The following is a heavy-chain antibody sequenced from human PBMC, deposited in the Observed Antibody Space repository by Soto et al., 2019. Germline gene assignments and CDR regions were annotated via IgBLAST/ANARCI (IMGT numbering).Heavy chain of an antibody. CDR1: GGTFSSYA. CDR3: ARVGLEITMVRGVIIGPLDY. D-gene: IGHD3-10*01. Sequence: SVKVSCKASGGTFSSYAISWVRQAPGQGLEWMGGIIPIFGTANYAQKFQGRVTITADESTSTAYMELSSLRSEDTAVYYCARVGLEITMVRGVIIGPLDYWGQGTLVTVS. V-gene: IGHV1-69*13. CDR2: IIPIFGTA. J-gene: IGHJ4*02.